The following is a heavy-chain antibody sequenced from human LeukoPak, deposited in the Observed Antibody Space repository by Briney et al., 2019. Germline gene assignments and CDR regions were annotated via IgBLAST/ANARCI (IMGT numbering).Heavy chain of an antibody. Sequence: SETLSLTCTVSGDSISSGGYYWSWIRQRPGKGLEWIGYIYNSGSTYYNPSLKSRVTISIDTSKRQFSLKLTSVTAADTAVYYCAREPTGSYSFDFWGQGTLVTVSS. CDR3: AREPTGSYSFDF. V-gene: IGHV4-31*03. CDR2: IYNSGST. D-gene: IGHD1-26*01. CDR1: GDSISSGGYY. J-gene: IGHJ4*02.